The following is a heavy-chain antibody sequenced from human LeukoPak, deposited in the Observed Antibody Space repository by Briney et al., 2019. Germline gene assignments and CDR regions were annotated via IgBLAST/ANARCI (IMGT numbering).Heavy chain of an antibody. CDR1: GFTFDDYA. CDR3: AKGIHYYGSGSSKNFDY. CDR2: ISWNSGSI. J-gene: IGHJ4*02. Sequence: PGGSLRLSCAASGFTFDDYAMHWVRQAPGKGLEWVSGISWNSGSIGYADSVKGRFTISRDNSKNTLYLQMNSLRAEDTAVYYCAKGIHYYGSGSSKNFDYWGQGTLVTVSS. V-gene: IGHV3-9*01. D-gene: IGHD3-10*01.